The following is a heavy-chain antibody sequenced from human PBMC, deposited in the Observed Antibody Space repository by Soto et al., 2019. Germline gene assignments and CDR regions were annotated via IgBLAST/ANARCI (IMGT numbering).Heavy chain of an antibody. CDR2: IKSKTDGGTI. J-gene: IGHJ4*01. CDR1: GFTFSNAW. V-gene: IGHV3-15*07. CDR3: TTDSYSTIIIVRFDY. D-gene: IGHD3-22*01. Sequence: GGSLRLSCAASGFTFSNAWINWVRQAPGKGPEWVDRIKSKTDGGTIDYAEPVKGRFAISRDDSNNMVYLQMNSLKIEDTAVYYCTTDSYSTIIIVRFDYWGHGTLVTVSS.